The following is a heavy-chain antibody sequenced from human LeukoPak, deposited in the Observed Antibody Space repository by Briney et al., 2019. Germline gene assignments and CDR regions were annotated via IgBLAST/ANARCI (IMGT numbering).Heavy chain of an antibody. CDR2: INPNSGGT. CDR1: GYTFTGYY. D-gene: IGHD3-3*01. V-gene: IGHV1-2*02. CDR3: ARSFGRTDFWGGYFNPYYYYYMDV. J-gene: IGHJ6*03. Sequence: ASVKVSCKASGYTFTGYYMHWVRQAPGQGLEWMGWINPNSGGTNYAQKFQGRVTMTRDTSISTAYMELSRLRSDDTAVYYCARSFGRTDFWGGYFNPYYYYYMDVWGKGTTVTVSS.